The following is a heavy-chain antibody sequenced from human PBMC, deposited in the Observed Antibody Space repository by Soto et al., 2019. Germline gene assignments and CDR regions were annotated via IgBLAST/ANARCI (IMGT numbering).Heavy chain of an antibody. D-gene: IGHD2-8*01. CDR1: GGSISSSSYY. CDR3: ARSQRYCTNRVCHFSWFDP. Sequence: SETLSLTCTVSGGSISSSSYYWGWIRQPPGKGLEWIGSIYYSGSTYYNPSLKSRVTISADKSITTAYLQWSSLKASDTAMYYCARSQRYCTNRVCHFSWFDPWGQGTLVTVSS. V-gene: IGHV4-39*07. CDR2: IYYSGST. J-gene: IGHJ5*02.